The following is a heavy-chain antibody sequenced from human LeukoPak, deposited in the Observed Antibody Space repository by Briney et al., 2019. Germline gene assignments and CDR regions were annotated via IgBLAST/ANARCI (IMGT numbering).Heavy chain of an antibody. V-gene: IGHV3-23*01. CDR3: AKGGAAYSYDY. D-gene: IGHD2-21*01. J-gene: IGHJ4*02. CDR1: GLTGSHNY. CDR2: ITGNGDNA. Sequence: GGSLRLSCAASGLTGSHNYVSWVRQAPGKGLEWVSGITGNGDNAFYADSVKGRFTTSRDNSKNTLFLQMNSLRAEDTAVYYCAKGGAAYSYDYWGQGTLVIVSS.